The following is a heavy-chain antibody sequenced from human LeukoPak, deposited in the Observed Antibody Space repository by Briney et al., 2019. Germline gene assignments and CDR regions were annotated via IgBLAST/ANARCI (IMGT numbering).Heavy chain of an antibody. J-gene: IGHJ4*02. CDR2: ISANNGNT. CDR1: GYTFTTYG. CDR3: ARDEKEYCTSASCYYFYY. V-gene: IGHV1-18*01. D-gene: IGHD2-2*01. Sequence: GASVKVSCKASGYTFTTYGISWVRQAPGQGLEWMGWISANNGNTNYARKLQGRVTMTTDTSTSTAYMELRSLRSDDSAVYFCARDEKEYCTSASCYYFYYWGQGTLVTVSS.